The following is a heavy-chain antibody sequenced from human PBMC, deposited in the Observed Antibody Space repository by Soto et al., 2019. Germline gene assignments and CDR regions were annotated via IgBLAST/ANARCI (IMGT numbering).Heavy chain of an antibody. J-gene: IGHJ6*03. Sequence: ASETLSLTCAVYGGSFSGYYWSWIRQPPGKGLEWIGEINHSGSTNYNPSLKSRVTISVDTSKNQFSLKLSSVTAADTAVYYCARSLAYCSGGSCYSSYYYYMDVWGKGTTVTVSS. CDR1: GGSFSGYY. D-gene: IGHD2-15*01. V-gene: IGHV4-34*01. CDR3: ARSLAYCSGGSCYSSYYYYMDV. CDR2: INHSGST.